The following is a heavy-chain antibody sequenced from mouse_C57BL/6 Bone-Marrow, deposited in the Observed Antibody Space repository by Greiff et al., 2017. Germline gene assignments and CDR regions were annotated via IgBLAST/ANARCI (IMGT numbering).Heavy chain of an antibody. D-gene: IGHD6-1*01. CDR3: AREGAYYFDY. J-gene: IGHJ2*01. CDR1: GYTFTGYW. CDR2: IYPGSGST. V-gene: IGHV1-55*01. Sequence: QVQLQQSGAELVKPGASVKMSCKASGYTFTGYWITWVKQRPGQGLEWIGDIYPGSGSTNYNEKFKSKATLTVDTSSSTAYMQLSSLTSEDSAVYYCAREGAYYFDYWGQGTTLTVSS.